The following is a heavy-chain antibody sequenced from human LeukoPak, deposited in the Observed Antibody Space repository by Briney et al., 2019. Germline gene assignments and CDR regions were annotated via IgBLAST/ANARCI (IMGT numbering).Heavy chain of an antibody. Sequence: GGSLRLSCAASGFTFDDYAMHWVWQAPGKGLEWVSGIRWNSGSIGYADSMKGRFTISRDNSKNTLYLQMNSLRAEDTAVYYCATGELEMATIGLAFDIWGQGTMVTVSS. D-gene: IGHD5-24*01. CDR1: GFTFDDYA. J-gene: IGHJ3*02. CDR2: IRWNSGSI. CDR3: ATGELEMATIGLAFDI. V-gene: IGHV3-9*01.